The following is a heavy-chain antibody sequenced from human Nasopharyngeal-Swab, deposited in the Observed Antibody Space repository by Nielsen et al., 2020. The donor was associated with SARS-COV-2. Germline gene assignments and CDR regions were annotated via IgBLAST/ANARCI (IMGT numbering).Heavy chain of an antibody. D-gene: IGHD4-23*01. Sequence: GESLKISCAASGFTFSSYSMNWVRQAPGKGLEWVSSISSSSSYIYYADSVKGRFTISRDNAKNSLYLQMNSLRAEDTAVYYCARGVNSVYWGQGALVTVSS. CDR1: GFTFSSYS. CDR3: ARGVNSVY. J-gene: IGHJ4*02. V-gene: IGHV3-21*01. CDR2: ISSSSSYI.